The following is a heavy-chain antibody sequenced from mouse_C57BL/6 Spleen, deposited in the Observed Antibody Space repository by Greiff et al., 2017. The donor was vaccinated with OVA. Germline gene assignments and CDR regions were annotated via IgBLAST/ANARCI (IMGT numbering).Heavy chain of an antibody. V-gene: IGHV2-2*01. J-gene: IGHJ1*03. CDR3: ARKANYGSSYPYWYFDV. D-gene: IGHD1-1*01. CDR1: GFSLTSYG. Sequence: QVQLKQSGPGLVQPSQSLSITCTVSGFSLTSYGVHWVRQSPGKGLEWLGVIWSGGSTDYNAAFISRLSISKDNSKSQVFFKMNSLQADDTAIYYCARKANYGSSYPYWYFDVWGTGTTVTVSS. CDR2: IWSGGST.